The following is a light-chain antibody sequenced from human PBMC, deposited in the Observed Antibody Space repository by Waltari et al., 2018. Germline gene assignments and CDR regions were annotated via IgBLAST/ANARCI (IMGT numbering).Light chain of an antibody. CDR2: EGD. CDR3: CSYAGSSTVV. Sequence: SSGQSITISCTETSSDVGGYNLVSWYQQHPGKVPKLIIYEGDRRPSGVSNRFSGSRSGNTASLTISGLQAEDEADYYCCSYAGSSTVVFGGGTKLTVL. V-gene: IGLV2-23*01. CDR1: SSDVGGYNL. J-gene: IGLJ2*01.